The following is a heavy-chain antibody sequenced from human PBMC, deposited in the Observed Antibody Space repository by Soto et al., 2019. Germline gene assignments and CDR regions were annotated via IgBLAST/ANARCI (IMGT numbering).Heavy chain of an antibody. CDR1: GVPVSSGSNH. D-gene: IGHD5-12*01. CDR2: IYHSGNT. Sequence: QVQLQESGPGLVKPSETLSLTCTVSGVPVSSGSNHWSWIRQPPGKGLEWIGYIYHSGNTDYSSSLESRAIISIDTSNNQFSLKLSSVTAADTAVYYCARDVSDSGWLDCWGQGTLVTVSS. CDR3: ARDVSDSGWLDC. J-gene: IGHJ4*02. V-gene: IGHV4-61*01.